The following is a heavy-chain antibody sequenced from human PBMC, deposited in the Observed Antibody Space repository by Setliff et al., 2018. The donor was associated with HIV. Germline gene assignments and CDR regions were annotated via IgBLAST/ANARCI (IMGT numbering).Heavy chain of an antibody. J-gene: IGHJ4*02. Sequence: ESLKISCKGSGYNFANYWIGWVRQMPGKGLEWMGRIDCGDSRTRYSPSFHGQVTISADKSITTAYLQWSSLKASDTAIYYCGSYASGSYYFDHWGQGTLVTVSS. V-gene: IGHV5-51*01. CDR1: GYNFANYW. CDR3: GSYASGSYYFDH. CDR2: IDCGDSRT. D-gene: IGHD3-10*01.